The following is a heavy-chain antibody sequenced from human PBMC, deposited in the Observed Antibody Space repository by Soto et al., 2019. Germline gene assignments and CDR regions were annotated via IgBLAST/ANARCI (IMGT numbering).Heavy chain of an antibody. Sequence: QVQLVQSGAEVKKPGASVKVSCKASGYTFTSYYMHWVRQAPGQGLEWMGIINPSGGSTSYLQKCQSRVTMTRDTATSRDYRELSSLRSEVTAVYYWARGLLRCIHYFDYLIQGTLITVFS. CDR3: ARGLLRCIHYFDY. J-gene: IGHJ4*02. CDR1: GYTFTSYY. D-gene: IGHD2-21*01. CDR2: INPSGGST. V-gene: IGHV1-46*01.